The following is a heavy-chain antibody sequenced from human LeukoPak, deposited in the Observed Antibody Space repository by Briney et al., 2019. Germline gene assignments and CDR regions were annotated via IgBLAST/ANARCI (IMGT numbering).Heavy chain of an antibody. CDR3: ARVPRARPRDAFDI. D-gene: IGHD6-6*01. J-gene: IGHJ3*02. V-gene: IGHV3-30*04. CDR2: ISYDGDNK. Sequence: GGSLRLSCTASEFTFSRYVMIWVRQAPGKGLQWMSTISYDGDNKYYADSVKGRFTISRDNSKNTLYLQMNSLRAEDTAVYYCARVPRARPRDAFDIWGQGTMVTVSS. CDR1: EFTFSRYV.